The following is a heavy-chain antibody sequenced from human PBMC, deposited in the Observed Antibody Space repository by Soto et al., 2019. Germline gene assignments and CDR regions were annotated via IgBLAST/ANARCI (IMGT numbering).Heavy chain of an antibody. CDR2: ISSSSSTI. D-gene: IGHD3-10*01. CDR3: ARDLGGLLWFGESGYYYGMDV. J-gene: IGHJ6*02. CDR1: GFTFSSYS. V-gene: IGHV3-48*02. Sequence: LRLSCAASGFTFSSYSMNWVRQAPGKGLEWVSYISSSSSTIYYADSVKGRFTISRDNAKNSLYLQMNSLRDEDTAVYYCARDLGGLLWFGESGYYYGMDVWGQGTTVTVSS.